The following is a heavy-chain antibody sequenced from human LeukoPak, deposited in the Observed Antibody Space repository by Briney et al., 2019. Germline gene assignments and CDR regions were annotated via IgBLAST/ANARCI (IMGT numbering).Heavy chain of an antibody. CDR3: AKDLKYYYYDSSGYLFDY. D-gene: IGHD3-22*01. CDR2: INGGGDTT. V-gene: IGHV3-23*01. Sequence: GGSLRLSCAASGFTFVSYAMTWVRQAPGKGLEWVSAINGGGDTTYYADSVKGRFTISRDNSKNTLYLQMNSLRAEDTAVYYCAKDLKYYYYDSSGYLFDYWGQGTLVTVSS. CDR1: GFTFVSYA. J-gene: IGHJ4*02.